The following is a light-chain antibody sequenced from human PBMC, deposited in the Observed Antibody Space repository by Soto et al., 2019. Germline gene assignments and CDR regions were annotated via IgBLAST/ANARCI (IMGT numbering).Light chain of an antibody. V-gene: IGLV1-47*01. Sequence: QSVLTQPPSASGTPGQRVTISCSGSSSNIGSNYVYWYRQLPGTAPKLLIYRNNQWPSGVPDRFSGSKSGTSASLAISGLRSEDEADYYCAAWDDSLSGALFGGGTQLTVL. CDR2: RNN. CDR1: SSNIGSNY. CDR3: AAWDDSLSGAL. J-gene: IGLJ7*01.